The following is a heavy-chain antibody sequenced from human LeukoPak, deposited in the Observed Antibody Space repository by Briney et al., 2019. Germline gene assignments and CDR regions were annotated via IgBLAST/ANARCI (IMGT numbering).Heavy chain of an antibody. CDR3: ARVPIYGSGSYYYYYYMDV. CDR1: GYTFTSYD. D-gene: IGHD3-10*01. V-gene: IGHV1-8*03. J-gene: IGHJ6*03. CDR2: MNPNSGNT. Sequence: ASVKVSCKASGYTFTSYDINWVRQATGQGLEWMGWMNPNSGNTGYAQKFQGRVTITRNTSISTAYMELSSLRSEDTAVYYCARVPIYGSGSYYYYYYMDVWGKGTTVTVSS.